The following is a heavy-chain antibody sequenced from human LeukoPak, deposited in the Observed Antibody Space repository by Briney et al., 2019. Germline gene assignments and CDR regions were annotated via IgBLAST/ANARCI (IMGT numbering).Heavy chain of an antibody. CDR3: ARDGDLYSSGWAYYFDY. CDR2: IRYDGSNK. Sequence: PGGSLRLSCAASGFTFSSYGMHWVRQAPGKGLEWVAFIRYDGSNKYYADSVKGRFTISRDNSKNTLYLQMNSLRAEDTAVYYCARDGDLYSSGWAYYFDYWGQGTLVTVSS. CDR1: GFTFSSYG. V-gene: IGHV3-30*02. J-gene: IGHJ4*02. D-gene: IGHD6-19*01.